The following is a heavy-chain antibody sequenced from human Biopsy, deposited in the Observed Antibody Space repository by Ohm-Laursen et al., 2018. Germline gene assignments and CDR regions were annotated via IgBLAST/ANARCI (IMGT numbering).Heavy chain of an antibody. V-gene: IGHV4-59*08. Sequence: TLSLTCTVSGDSINSSYWSWIRQAPGKGLEWIGFIPNSGNTNYNPSLKSRVTISADTSKNQFSLKLGSVTVADTAVFYCARRGSGGRSFDYWGQGSLVTVSS. J-gene: IGHJ4*02. D-gene: IGHD2-15*01. CDR2: IPNSGNT. CDR3: ARRGSGGRSFDY. CDR1: GDSINSSY.